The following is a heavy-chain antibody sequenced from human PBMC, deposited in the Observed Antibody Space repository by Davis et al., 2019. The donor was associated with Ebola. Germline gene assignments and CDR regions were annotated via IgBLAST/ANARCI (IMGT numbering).Heavy chain of an antibody. J-gene: IGHJ4*02. D-gene: IGHD5-12*01. Sequence: HSQTLSLTCAISGDSVSSAGWNWIRQSPSRGLEWLGRTYYKSKWYNDYAPSVKTRITINADTSKNLFSLQLSSVTPEDTAVYYCASGWLRTYFDYWGQGALVTVSS. V-gene: IGHV6-1*01. CDR1: GDSVSSAG. CDR2: TYYKSKWYN. CDR3: ASGWLRTYFDY.